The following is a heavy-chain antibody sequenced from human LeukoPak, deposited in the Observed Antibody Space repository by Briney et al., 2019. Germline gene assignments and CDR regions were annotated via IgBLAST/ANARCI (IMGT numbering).Heavy chain of an antibody. CDR1: GFTFSSYS. V-gene: IGHV3-21*01. CDR2: ISSSSSYI. CDR3: AREGGRGWLQRAGFDY. D-gene: IGHD5-24*01. J-gene: IGHJ4*02. Sequence: GGSLRLSCAASGFTFSSYSMNWVRQAPGKGLEWVSSISSSSSYIYYADSVRGRFTISRDNAKNSLYLQMNSLRAEDTAVYYCAREGGRGWLQRAGFDYWGQGTLVTVSS.